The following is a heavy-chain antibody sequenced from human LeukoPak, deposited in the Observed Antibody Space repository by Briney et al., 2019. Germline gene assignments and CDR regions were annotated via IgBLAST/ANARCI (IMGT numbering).Heavy chain of an antibody. CDR1: GFTFSSYW. CDR2: TNSDGSST. CDR3: ARDDRGYSYALFDY. V-gene: IGHV3-74*01. D-gene: IGHD5-18*01. J-gene: IGHJ4*02. Sequence: SGGSLRLSCAVSGFTFSSYWMHWVRQAPGKGLVWVSRTNSDGSSTSYADSVKGRFTISRDNAKNTLYLQMNSLRADDTAVYYCARDDRGYSYALFDYWGQGTLVTVSS.